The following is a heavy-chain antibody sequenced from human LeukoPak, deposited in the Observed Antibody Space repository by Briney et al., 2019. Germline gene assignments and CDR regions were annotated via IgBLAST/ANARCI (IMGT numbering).Heavy chain of an antibody. Sequence: NLSETLSLTCAVYGGSFSGYYWSWIRQPPGKGLEWIGEINHSGSTNYNPSLKSRVTMSVDTSKNQFSLKLSSVTAADTAVYYCARQDSSGWYEGALFDYWGQGTLVTASS. CDR3: ARQDSSGWYEGALFDY. CDR1: GGSFSGYY. CDR2: INHSGST. J-gene: IGHJ4*02. D-gene: IGHD6-19*01. V-gene: IGHV4-34*01.